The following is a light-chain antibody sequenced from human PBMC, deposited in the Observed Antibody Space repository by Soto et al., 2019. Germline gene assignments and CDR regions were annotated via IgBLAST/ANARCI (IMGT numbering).Light chain of an antibody. CDR1: QDIITW. CDR3: QQTDSFPIT. Sequence: DIQMTQSPSSVTASVVDRVTITFRASQDIITWLAWYQQKPGKAPNLLIYTASNLQSGVPSRFSGSGSGTHFTLTISSLQPEDFGTYYCQQTDSFPITFGQGTRLENK. J-gene: IGKJ5*01. V-gene: IGKV1-12*01. CDR2: TAS.